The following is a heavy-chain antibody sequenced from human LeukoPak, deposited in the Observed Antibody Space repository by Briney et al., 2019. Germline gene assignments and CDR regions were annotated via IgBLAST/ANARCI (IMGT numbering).Heavy chain of an antibody. Sequence: SETLSLTCAVSGGSISSGGYYWSWIRQPPGKGLEWIGYIYYSGSTNYNPSLKSRVTISVDTSKNQFSLKLSSVTAADTAVYYCARGSYYYDSSGYYYVNYFDYWGQGTLVTVSS. D-gene: IGHD3-22*01. J-gene: IGHJ4*02. CDR2: IYYSGST. CDR3: ARGSYYYDSSGYYYVNYFDY. CDR1: GGSISSGGYY. V-gene: IGHV4-61*08.